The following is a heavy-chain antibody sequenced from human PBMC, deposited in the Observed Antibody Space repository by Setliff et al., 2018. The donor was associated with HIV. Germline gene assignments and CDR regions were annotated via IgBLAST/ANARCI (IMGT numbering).Heavy chain of an antibody. CDR1: GGSINSYY. CDR3: ARGNYYESGTYYKDGDYYYYYYMDV. CDR2: IYYSGTT. D-gene: IGHD3-10*01. J-gene: IGHJ6*03. V-gene: IGHV4-59*01. Sequence: PSETLSLTCTVSGGSINSYYWSWIRQPPGKGLEWIGYIYYSGTTNYNPSLKSRVTISVDTSKNEFSLNLSSLTAADTAVYYCARGNYYESGTYYKDGDYYYYYYMDVWGKGTTVTVSS.